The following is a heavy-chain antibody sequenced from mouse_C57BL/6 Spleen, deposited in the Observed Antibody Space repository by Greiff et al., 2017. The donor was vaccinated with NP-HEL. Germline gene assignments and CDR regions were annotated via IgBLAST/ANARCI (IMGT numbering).Heavy chain of an antibody. CDR1: GFTFSSYA. V-gene: IGHV5-4*01. CDR2: ISDGGSYT. D-gene: IGHD1-2*01. J-gene: IGHJ2*01. CDR3: ARDLGWAPFDY. Sequence: EVKLVESGGGLVKPGGSLKLSCAASGFTFSSYAMSWVRQTPEKRLEWVATISDGGSYTYYPDNVKGRFTISRDNAKNNLYLQMSHLKSEDTAMYYCARDLGWAPFDYWGQGTTLTVSS.